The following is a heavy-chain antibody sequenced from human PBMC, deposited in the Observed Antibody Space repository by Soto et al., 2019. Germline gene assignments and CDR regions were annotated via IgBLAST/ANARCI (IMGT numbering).Heavy chain of an antibody. D-gene: IGHD3-3*01. CDR2: IYYSGST. CDR3: ARGSKSYDFWSGYPYYYYYGMDV. Sequence: SETLSLTCTVSGGSISSYYWSWIRHPPGKGLEWIGYIYYSGSTNYNPSLKSRVTISVDTSKNQFSLKLSSVTAADTAVYYCARGSKSYDFWSGYPYYYYYGMDVWGQGTTVTVSS. J-gene: IGHJ6*02. V-gene: IGHV4-59*01. CDR1: GGSISSYY.